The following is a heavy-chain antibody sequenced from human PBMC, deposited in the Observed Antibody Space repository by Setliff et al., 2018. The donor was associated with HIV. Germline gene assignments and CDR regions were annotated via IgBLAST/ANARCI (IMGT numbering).Heavy chain of an antibody. CDR2: INPGGGNT. V-gene: IGHV1-46*01. CDR1: GGTFSSHA. J-gene: IGHJ3*01. D-gene: IGHD4-17*01. Sequence: VASVKVSCKASGGTFSSHAISWVRQAPGQGLEWMGIINPGGGNTRYAQRFQGRVSMTRDTSASTVYMELSSLRSEDTAVYYCARGQASNDYGVSFWGQGTMVTVSS. CDR3: ARGQASNDYGVSF.